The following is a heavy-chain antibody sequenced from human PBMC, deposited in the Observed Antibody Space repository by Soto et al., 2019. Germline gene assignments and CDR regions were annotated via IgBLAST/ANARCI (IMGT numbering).Heavy chain of an antibody. CDR1: GGTFGSYA. Sequence: SVKVSCKTSGGTFGSYAISWVRQAPGQGLEWMGGIIPIFSTPNYAQKFQGRVTITADESTSTAYMELSSLRSEDTAVYYCARPIQYYFDTSAQSAWFDPWGQGTLVTAPQ. V-gene: IGHV1-69*13. CDR2: IIPIFSTP. CDR3: ARPIQYYFDTSAQSAWFDP. D-gene: IGHD3-22*01. J-gene: IGHJ5*02.